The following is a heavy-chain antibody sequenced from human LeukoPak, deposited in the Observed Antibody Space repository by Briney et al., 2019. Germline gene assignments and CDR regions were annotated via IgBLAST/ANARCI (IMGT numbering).Heavy chain of an antibody. V-gene: IGHV3-21*01. CDR2: ISSSSSYI. CDR3: ARDESRGGFDY. CDR1: GFTFSSYS. J-gene: IGHJ4*02. D-gene: IGHD3-16*01. Sequence: GGSLRLSCAASGFTFSSYSMNWVRQAPGKGLEWVSSISSSSSYIYYADSVKGRFTISRDNAKNSLYLRMNSLRAEDTAVYYCARDESRGGFDYWGQGTLVTVSS.